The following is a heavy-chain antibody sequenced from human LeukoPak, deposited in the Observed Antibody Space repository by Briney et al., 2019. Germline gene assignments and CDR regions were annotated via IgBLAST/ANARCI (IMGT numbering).Heavy chain of an antibody. J-gene: IGHJ4*02. D-gene: IGHD3-22*01. CDR1: GFTVSSNY. CDR3: ARGMGDSIGYHLYHFDY. Sequence: GGSLRLSCAASGFTVSSNYMSWVRQAPGKGLEWVSVIYSGGGTYYADSVKGRFTISRDNSKNTLYLQMNSLRAEDMAVYYCARGMGDSIGYHLYHFDYWGQGTLVTVSS. V-gene: IGHV3-53*01. CDR2: IYSGGGT.